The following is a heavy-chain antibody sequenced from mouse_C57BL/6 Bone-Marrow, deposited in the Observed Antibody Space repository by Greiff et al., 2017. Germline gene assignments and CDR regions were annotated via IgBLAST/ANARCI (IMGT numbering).Heavy chain of an antibody. CDR2: IHPNSGST. CDR1: GYTFTSYW. CDR3: ARPPSGSSFFDY. D-gene: IGHD1-1*01. V-gene: IGHV1-64*01. Sequence: QVHVKQPGAELVKPGASVKLSCKASGYTFTSYWMHWVKQRPGQGLEWIGMIHPNSGSTNYNEKFKSKATLTVVKSSSTAYLQLSSLTSEYSAVYYCARPPSGSSFFDYWGQGTTLTDSS. J-gene: IGHJ2*01.